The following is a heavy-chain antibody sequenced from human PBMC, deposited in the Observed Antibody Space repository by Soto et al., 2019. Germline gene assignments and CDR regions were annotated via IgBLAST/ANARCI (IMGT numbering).Heavy chain of an antibody. V-gene: IGHV1-3*01. CDR1: GYTFTSYA. Sequence: GASVKVSCKASGYTFTSYAIHWVRQAPGQRLEWMGWINAGNGNTKYPQKFQGRVIITRDTSAGTAYMELRSLRSEATAVYYCATPIVEFFWGQGTQVTVSS. CDR2: INAGNGNT. D-gene: IGHD1-26*01. CDR3: ATPIVEFF. J-gene: IGHJ1*01.